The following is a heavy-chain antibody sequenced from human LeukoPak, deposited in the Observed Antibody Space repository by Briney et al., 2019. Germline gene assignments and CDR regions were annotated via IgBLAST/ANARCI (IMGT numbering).Heavy chain of an antibody. Sequence: GRSLRLSCAASGFTFDDYAMHWVRHAPGKGLEWVSGISWNSGSIGYADSVKGRFTISRDNAKNSLYLQMNSLRAEDTALYYCAKDMTVEGYSSGWFDYWGQGTLVTVSS. D-gene: IGHD6-19*01. CDR2: ISWNSGSI. V-gene: IGHV3-9*01. CDR3: AKDMTVEGYSSGWFDY. J-gene: IGHJ5*01. CDR1: GFTFDDYA.